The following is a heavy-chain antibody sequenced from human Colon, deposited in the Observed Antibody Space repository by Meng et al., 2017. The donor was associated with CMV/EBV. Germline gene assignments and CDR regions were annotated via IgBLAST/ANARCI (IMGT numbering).Heavy chain of an antibody. CDR1: GFTFSSYS. V-gene: IGHV3-21*01. J-gene: IGHJ6*04. D-gene: IGHD6-6*01. CDR3: ARGGQLGPYYYYGMDV. Sequence: GESLKISCAASGFTFSSYSMNWVRQAPGKGLEWVSSISSSSSYIYYADSVKGRFTISRDNAKNSLYLQMNSLRAEDTAVYYCARGGQLGPYYYYGMDVWGKGTTVTVSS. CDR2: ISSSSSYI.